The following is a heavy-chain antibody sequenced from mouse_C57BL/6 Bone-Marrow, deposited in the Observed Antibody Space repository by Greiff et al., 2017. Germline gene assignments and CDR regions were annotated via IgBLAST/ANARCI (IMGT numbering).Heavy chain of an antibody. CDR2: ISSGGDYI. J-gene: IGHJ3*01. CDR3: TRGGPRGFAY. V-gene: IGHV5-9-1*02. Sequence: DVMLVESGEGLVKPGGSLKLSCAASGFTFSSYAMSWVRQTPEKRLEWVAYISSGGDYIYYADTVKGRFTIAIDNARNTLYLQMSSLKSEDTAVYYYTRGGPRGFAYWGQGTLVTVSA. CDR1: GFTFSSYA.